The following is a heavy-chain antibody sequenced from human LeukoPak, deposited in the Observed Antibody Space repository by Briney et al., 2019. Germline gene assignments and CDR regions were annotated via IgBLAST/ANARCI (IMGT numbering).Heavy chain of an antibody. CDR2: IYYSGST. Sequence: SQTLSLTCTVSGGSISSGDYYWSWIRQPPGKGLEWIGYIYYSGSTYYNPSLKSRVTISVDTSKNQFSLKLSSVTAADTAVYYCARDGRGDFGGGGGIDYWGQGTLVTVSS. J-gene: IGHJ4*02. V-gene: IGHV4-30-4*01. CDR1: GGSISSGDYY. D-gene: IGHD3-16*01. CDR3: ARDGRGDFGGGGGIDY.